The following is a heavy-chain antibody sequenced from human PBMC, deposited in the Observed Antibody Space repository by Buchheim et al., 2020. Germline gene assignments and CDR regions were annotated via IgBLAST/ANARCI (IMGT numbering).Heavy chain of an antibody. J-gene: IGHJ4*02. CDR2: INEGGSDK. CDR3: GDPDGY. CDR1: GFTFSSYE. D-gene: IGHD2-21*01. Sequence: EVQLVESGGGLVQPGGSLRLSCAASGFTFSSYEMNWVRQAPGKGLEWVASINEGGSDKFYLDSVKGRFTISRDNANKLLYLQMNSLRVEDTAVYYCGDPDGYWGQGT. V-gene: IGHV3-7*01.